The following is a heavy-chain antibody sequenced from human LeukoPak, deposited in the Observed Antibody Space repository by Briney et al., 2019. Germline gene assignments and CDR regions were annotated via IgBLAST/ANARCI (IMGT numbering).Heavy chain of an antibody. CDR1: GFTYDDYA. CDR3: AKDMGAAGSPGFDY. Sequence: RSGGSLRLSCAASGFTYDDYAMPWVRHAPGKGLEWVSGISWNSGSRDYADSVKGRFTISRDNAKNSLYLQMNSLRAEDTALYYCAKDMGAAGSPGFDYWGQGTLVTVSS. D-gene: IGHD6-13*01. V-gene: IGHV3-9*01. CDR2: ISWNSGSR. J-gene: IGHJ4*02.